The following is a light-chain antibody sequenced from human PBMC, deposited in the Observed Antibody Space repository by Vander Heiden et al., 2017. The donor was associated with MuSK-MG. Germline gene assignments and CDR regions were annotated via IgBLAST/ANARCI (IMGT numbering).Light chain of an antibody. CDR3: QQYDNPLYT. V-gene: IGKV1-33*01. CDR2: DAS. Sequence: DNQTAQSPSSLSASVGDRVTITCQASQDISNYLNWYQQKPGKAPKLLIYDASNLETGVPSRFSGSGSGTDFTFTISSLQPEDIATYYCQQYDNPLYTFGQGTKLEIK. J-gene: IGKJ2*01. CDR1: QDISNY.